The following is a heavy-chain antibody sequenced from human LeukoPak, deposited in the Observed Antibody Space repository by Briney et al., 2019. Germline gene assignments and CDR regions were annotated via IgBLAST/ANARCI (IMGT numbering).Heavy chain of an antibody. Sequence: ASETLSLTCTVSGGSISSSSYYWGWVRQPPGKGLEWIGRIYYRGRPYYTLSLKSRVTISVDTSKTQFSLKLSSVTAADTAVYYCARHVPGAAGILRWFDPWGQGTLVTVSS. V-gene: IGHV4-39*01. CDR2: IYYRGRP. CDR1: GGSISSSSYY. J-gene: IGHJ5*02. D-gene: IGHD6-13*01. CDR3: ARHVPGAAGILRWFDP.